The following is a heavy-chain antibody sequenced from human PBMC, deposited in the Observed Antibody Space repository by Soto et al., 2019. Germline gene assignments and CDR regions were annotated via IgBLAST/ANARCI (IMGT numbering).Heavy chain of an antibody. CDR3: AREGFSGYESLDC. CDR1: GGPFRSYY. CDR2: IAYTGIT. D-gene: IGHD5-12*01. V-gene: IGHV4-59*01. Sequence: QVQLQESGPRLLKPSETLSLTCSVSGGPFRSYYWSWVRQAPGKGLEWIAYIAYTGITGYNPSPRGRITISADTSQDIVSLKMAAVTAADTAVYYCAREGFSGYESLDCWGQGILVTDS. J-gene: IGHJ4*02.